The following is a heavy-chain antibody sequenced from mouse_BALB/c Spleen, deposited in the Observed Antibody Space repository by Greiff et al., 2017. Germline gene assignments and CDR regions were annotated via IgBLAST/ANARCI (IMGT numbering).Heavy chain of an antibody. CDR3: ARAQEAYYGNYRDFDY. CDR1: GFSLTSYG. J-gene: IGHJ2*01. V-gene: IGHV2-9*02. CDR2: IWAGGST. Sequence: QVQLKESGPGLVAPSQSLSITCTVSGFSLTSYGVHWVRQPPGKGLEWLGVIWAGGSTNYNSALMSRLSISKDNSKSQVFLKMNSLQTDDTAMYYCARAQEAYYGNYRDFDYWGQGTTLTVSS. D-gene: IGHD2-10*01.